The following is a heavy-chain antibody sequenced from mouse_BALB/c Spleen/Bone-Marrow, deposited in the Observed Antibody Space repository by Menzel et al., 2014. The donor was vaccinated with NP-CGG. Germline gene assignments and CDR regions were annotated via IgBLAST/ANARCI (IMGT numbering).Heavy chain of an antibody. J-gene: IGHJ4*01. CDR1: GFTFSDYY. CDR2: INDGGSYT. Sequence: EVQRVESGGGLVKPGGSLKLSCAVSGFTFSDYYMYWVRQNPEKRLEWVATINDGGSYTYYPGSVKGRFTISRDNAKNNLYLQMSSLKSEDTAMYYCARDGNFAMDYWGQGTSVTVSS. V-gene: IGHV5-4*02. CDR3: ARDGNFAMDY. D-gene: IGHD2-1*01.